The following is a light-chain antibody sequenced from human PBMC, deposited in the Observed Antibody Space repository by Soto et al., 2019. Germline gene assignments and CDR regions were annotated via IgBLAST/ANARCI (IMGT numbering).Light chain of an antibody. CDR3: QQSYSTSSMYT. V-gene: IGKV1-39*01. J-gene: IGKJ2*01. CDR1: QSISSY. Sequence: DIQMTQSPSSLSASVGDRVTITCRASQSISSYLNWYQQKPGKAPKLLIYAASSLQSGVPSRFSGSGSGTDFTLTISSLQLEDFATYYCQQSYSTSSMYTFGQGTKLEIK. CDR2: AAS.